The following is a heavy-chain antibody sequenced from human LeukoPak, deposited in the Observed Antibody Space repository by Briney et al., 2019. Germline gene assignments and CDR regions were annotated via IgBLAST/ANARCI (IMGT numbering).Heavy chain of an antibody. V-gene: IGHV4-59*08. J-gene: IGHJ6*02. Sequence: SETLSLTCTVSGGSISSYYWSWIRQPPAKGLEWIGYIYYSGSTNYNPSLKSRVTISVDTSKNQFSLKLSSVTAADTAVYYCARLQHYYYGMDVWGQGTTVTVSS. CDR1: GGSISSYY. CDR2: IYYSGST. CDR3: ARLQHYYYGMDV.